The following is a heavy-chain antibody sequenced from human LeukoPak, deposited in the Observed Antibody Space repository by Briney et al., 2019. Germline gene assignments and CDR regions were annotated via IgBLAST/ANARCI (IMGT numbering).Heavy chain of an antibody. CDR1: GFTFDDYA. D-gene: IGHD2-2*01. CDR3: AKDYCSSTSCYFFDY. Sequence: GRSLGLSCAASGFTFDDYAMHWVRQAPGKGLEWVSGISWNSGSIGYADSVKGRFTISRDNAKNSLYPQMNGLRAEDTALYYCAKDYCSSTSCYFFDYWGQGTLVTVSS. V-gene: IGHV3-9*01. J-gene: IGHJ4*02. CDR2: ISWNSGSI.